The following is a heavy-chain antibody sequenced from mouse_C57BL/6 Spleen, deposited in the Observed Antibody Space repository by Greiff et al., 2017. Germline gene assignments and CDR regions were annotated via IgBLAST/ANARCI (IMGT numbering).Heavy chain of an antibody. CDR1: GYTFTDYN. J-gene: IGHJ4*01. CDR2: INPNNGGT. Sequence: EVQLQQSGPELVKPGASVKIPCKASGYTFTDYNMDWVKQSHGKSLEWIGDINPNNGGTIYNQKFKGKATLTVDKSSSTAYMELRSLTSEDTAVYYCARKGLPHLFYAMDYWGQGTSVTVSS. V-gene: IGHV1-18*01. CDR3: ARKGLPHLFYAMDY. D-gene: IGHD2-2*01.